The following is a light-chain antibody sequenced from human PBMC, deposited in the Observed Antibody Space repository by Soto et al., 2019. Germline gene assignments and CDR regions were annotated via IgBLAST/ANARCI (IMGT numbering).Light chain of an antibody. Sequence: IQLTQSPSSLSASVGDRVTHTCRASQGISTNFVWYQQKPGKAPKLLIYAASILQGGVPSRFSGSVSGTDFTLTISSLQPEDFATYFCQQLTSYPLTFGGGTKVDIK. CDR3: QQLTSYPLT. J-gene: IGKJ4*01. CDR1: QGISTN. V-gene: IGKV1-9*01. CDR2: AAS.